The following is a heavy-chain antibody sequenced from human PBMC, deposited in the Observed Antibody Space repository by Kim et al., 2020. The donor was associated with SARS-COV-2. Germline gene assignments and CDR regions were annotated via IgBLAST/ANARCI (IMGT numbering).Heavy chain of an antibody. J-gene: IGHJ3*02. D-gene: IGHD5-18*01. V-gene: IGHV3-48*02. Sequence: YADSVNGRFTISRDNAKNSLYLQMNSLRDEDTAVYYCARVGMVTPDAFDIWGQGTMVTVSS. CDR3: ARVGMVTPDAFDI.